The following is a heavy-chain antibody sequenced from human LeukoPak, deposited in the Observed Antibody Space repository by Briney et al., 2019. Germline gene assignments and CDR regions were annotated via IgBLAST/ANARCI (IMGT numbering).Heavy chain of an antibody. Sequence: GTSLRLSCAASGFTFSTYAMHWVRQAPGKGLEWVTIISYDGSNRYYADSVKGRFTISRDNSKNTVYLQMNSLRAEDTAVYYCARTGCSSTSCYSYFDYWGQGTLVTVSS. J-gene: IGHJ4*02. CDR3: ARTGCSSTSCYSYFDY. CDR1: GFTFSTYA. CDR2: ISYDGSNR. D-gene: IGHD2-2*02. V-gene: IGHV3-30*04.